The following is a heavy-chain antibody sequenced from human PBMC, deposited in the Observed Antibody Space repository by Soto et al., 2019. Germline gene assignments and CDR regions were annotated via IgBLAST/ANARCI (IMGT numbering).Heavy chain of an antibody. CDR1: GFTFSSYG. D-gene: IGHD1-26*01. CDR3: AKPSGGGSYPSAFDI. J-gene: IGHJ3*02. Sequence: GGSLRLSCAASGFTFSSYGMHWVRQAPGKGLEWVAVIWYDGSNKYYADSVKGRFTISRDNSKNTLYLQMNSLRAEDTAVYYCAKPSGGGSYPSAFDIWGQGTMVTVSS. CDR2: IWYDGSNK. V-gene: IGHV3-33*06.